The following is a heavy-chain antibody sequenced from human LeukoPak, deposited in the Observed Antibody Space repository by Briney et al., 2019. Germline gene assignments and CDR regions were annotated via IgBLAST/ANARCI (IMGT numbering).Heavy chain of an antibody. CDR2: MYYNGNT. Sequence: PSETLSLTCTVSGGSISSGAYYWSWIRQHPGKGLEWIGYMYYNGNTNYNPSLKSRVTISIDTSKNQFSLNLSSVTAADTAVYYCARGKVTRDWYFDLWGRGTLVTVSS. J-gene: IGHJ2*01. V-gene: IGHV4-31*03. D-gene: IGHD4-17*01. CDR3: ARGKVTRDWYFDL. CDR1: GGSISSGAYY.